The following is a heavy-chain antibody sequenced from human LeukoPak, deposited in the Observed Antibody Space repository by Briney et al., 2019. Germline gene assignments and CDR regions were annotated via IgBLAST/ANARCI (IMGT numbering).Heavy chain of an antibody. CDR1: GGSISSGDYY. J-gene: IGHJ4*02. CDR3: ARAPYATELDY. V-gene: IGHV4-30-4*01. CDR2: IYYSGST. D-gene: IGHD1-14*01. Sequence: SETLSLTCTVSGGSISSGDYYWSWIRQPPGKGLEWIGYIYYSGSTYYNPSLKSRVTISVDTSKNQLSLKLSSVTAADTAVYYCARAPYATELDYWGQGTLVTVSS.